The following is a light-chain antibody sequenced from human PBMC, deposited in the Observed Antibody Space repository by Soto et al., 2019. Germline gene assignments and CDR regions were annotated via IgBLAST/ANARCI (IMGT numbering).Light chain of an antibody. CDR2: SNN. CDR3: AAWDDSLNGRVV. Sequence: QSVLTHPPSASGTPGQRVTISCAGSSSNIGSNTVTWYHQLPGTAPKLLIYSNNQRPSGVPDRFSGSKSGTSASLAISGLQSEDEADYYCAAWDDSLNGRVVFGGGNKLTVL. J-gene: IGLJ2*01. CDR1: SSNIGSNT. V-gene: IGLV1-44*01.